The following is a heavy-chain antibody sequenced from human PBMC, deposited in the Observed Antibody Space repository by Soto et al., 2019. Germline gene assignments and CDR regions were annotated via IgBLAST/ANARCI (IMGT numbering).Heavy chain of an antibody. V-gene: IGHV4-39*01. Sequence: SETLSLTCTVSGGSISSSSYYWGWIRQPPGKGLEWIGSIYYSGSTYYNPSLKSRVTISVDTSKNQFSLKLSSVTAADTAVYYCARSPNLEDIVLVPAAMLAWFDPWGQGSLVIVSS. D-gene: IGHD2-2*01. CDR1: GGSISSSSYY. J-gene: IGHJ5*02. CDR2: IYYSGST. CDR3: ARSPNLEDIVLVPAAMLAWFDP.